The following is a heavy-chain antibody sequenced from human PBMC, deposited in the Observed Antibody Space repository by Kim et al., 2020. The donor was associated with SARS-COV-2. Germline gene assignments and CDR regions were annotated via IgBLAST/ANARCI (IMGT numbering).Heavy chain of an antibody. CDR3: AKDLDRATSWYPPPDY. D-gene: IGHD2-2*01. CDR2: ITNSGGAT. Sequence: GGSLRLSCAASGFTFSNYAMSWVRQAPGKGLEWVSAITNSGGATYYRDSVKGRFTISRDNSKNTLYLQMNSLRVEDTAVYYCAKDLDRATSWYPPPDYWGQRALVAVSS. V-gene: IGHV3-23*01. CDR1: GFTFSNYA. J-gene: IGHJ4*02.